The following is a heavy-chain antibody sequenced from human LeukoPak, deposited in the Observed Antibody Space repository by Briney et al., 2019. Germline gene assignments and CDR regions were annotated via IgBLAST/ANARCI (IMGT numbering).Heavy chain of an antibody. CDR1: GYTFTSYG. CDR3: ARSLRNYYGSGSYYDY. CDR2: ISAYNGNT. V-gene: IGHV1-18*01. Sequence: ASVKVSCKASGYTFTSYGISWVRQAPGQGLEWMGWISAYNGNTNYAQKLQGRVTMTTDTSTSTAYMELRSLRSDDTAVYYCARSLRNYYGSGSYYDYWGQGTLVTVSS. J-gene: IGHJ4*02. D-gene: IGHD3-10*01.